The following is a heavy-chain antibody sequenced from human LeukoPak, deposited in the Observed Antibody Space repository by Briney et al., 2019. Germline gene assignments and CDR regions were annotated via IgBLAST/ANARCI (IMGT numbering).Heavy chain of an antibody. Sequence: PGGSLRLSCAASGFTFSSYGMHWVRQAPGKGLEWVAFIRYDGSNKYYADSVKGRFTISRDNSKNTLYLQMNSLRAEDTAVYYCARDRGEWELRRVPLDYWGQGTLVTVSS. D-gene: IGHD1-26*01. CDR1: GFTFSSYG. V-gene: IGHV3-30*02. CDR2: IRYDGSNK. CDR3: ARDRGEWELRRVPLDY. J-gene: IGHJ4*02.